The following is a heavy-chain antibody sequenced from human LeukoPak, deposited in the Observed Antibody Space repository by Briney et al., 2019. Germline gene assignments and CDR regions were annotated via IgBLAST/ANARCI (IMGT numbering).Heavy chain of an antibody. CDR3: ARGASGWPFDY. Sequence: SETLSLTCAVYGGSFSGYYWSWIRQPPGKGLEWIGEINHSGSTNYNPSLKSRVTISVDTSKNQFSLKLSSVTAADTAVYYCARGASGWPFDYWGQGTLVTVSS. J-gene: IGHJ4*02. CDR1: GGSFSGYY. CDR2: INHSGST. D-gene: IGHD6-19*01. V-gene: IGHV4-34*01.